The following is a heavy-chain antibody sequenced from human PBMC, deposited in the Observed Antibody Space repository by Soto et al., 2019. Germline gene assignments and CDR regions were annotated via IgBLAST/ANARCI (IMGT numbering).Heavy chain of an antibody. CDR3: PGQVHPGYSSD. CDR2: INPTSEYT. D-gene: IGHD2-15*01. V-gene: IGHV1-8*01. Sequence: GSVKVSCKACGYTFTRYDINWVGQAPGQGLEWVGWINPTSEYTAHAQKFQGRVTLTREISTATAYMELSSLTSEDTAVYFYPGQVHPGYSSDWVPVTEVTLSS. CDR1: GYTFTRYD. J-gene: IGHJ4*02.